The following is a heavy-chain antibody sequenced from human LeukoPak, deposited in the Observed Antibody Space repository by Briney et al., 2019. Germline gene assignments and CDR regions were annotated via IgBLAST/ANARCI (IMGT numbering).Heavy chain of an antibody. V-gene: IGHV3-48*03. CDR1: GFTFSSYE. CDR2: ISTSGSTI. J-gene: IGHJ4*02. CDR3: ASTSGITMPPAY. D-gene: IGHD3-10*01. Sequence: GGPLRLSCAASGFTFSSYEMNWVRQAPGKGLEWISYISTSGSTIYYADSVKGRFTISRDNAKNSLYLQLNSLRAEDTAVYCCASTSGITMPPAYWGQGTLVTVSS.